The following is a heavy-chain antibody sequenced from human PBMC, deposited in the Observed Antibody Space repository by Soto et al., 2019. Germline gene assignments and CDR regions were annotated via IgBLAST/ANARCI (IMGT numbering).Heavy chain of an antibody. D-gene: IGHD1-26*01. V-gene: IGHV3-23*01. CDR3: AKDRLSGSYHRYFDY. Sequence: AGSLRLSCAASGFTFSTYAMSWVRQAPGKGLEWVTAISGRDESTYYADSVKGRFTISRDNSKSTLYLQMSSLRAEDTAVYYCAKDRLSGSYHRYFDYWGQGTLVTVSS. J-gene: IGHJ4*02. CDR2: ISGRDEST. CDR1: GFTFSTYA.